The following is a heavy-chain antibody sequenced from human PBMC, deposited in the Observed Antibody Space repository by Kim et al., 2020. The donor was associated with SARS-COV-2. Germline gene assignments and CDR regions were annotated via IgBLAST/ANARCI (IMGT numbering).Heavy chain of an antibody. CDR2: INAGNGNT. D-gene: IGHD3-3*01. J-gene: IGHJ5*02. CDR1: GYTFTSYA. V-gene: IGHV1-3*01. CDR3: ARDPRIFGVVITPNWFDP. Sequence: ASVKVSCKASGYTFTSYAMHWVRQAPGQRLEWMGWINAGNGNTKYSQKFQGRVTITRDTSASTAYMELSSLRSEDTAVYYCARDPRIFGVVITPNWFDPWGQEPWSPSPQ.